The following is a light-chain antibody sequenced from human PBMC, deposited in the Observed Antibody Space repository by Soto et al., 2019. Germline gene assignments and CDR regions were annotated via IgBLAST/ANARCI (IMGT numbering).Light chain of an antibody. CDR1: QSISSY. J-gene: IGKJ1*01. CDR2: AAS. Sequence: DIQMTQSPSSLSASVGDRVTITCRASQSISSYLNWYQQKPGKAPKLLIYAASSLQIGVPSRFSGSGSGTDFTLTISSLQPEDFATYYCQQSYSTPRPFGQGTKVEI. V-gene: IGKV1-39*01. CDR3: QQSYSTPRP.